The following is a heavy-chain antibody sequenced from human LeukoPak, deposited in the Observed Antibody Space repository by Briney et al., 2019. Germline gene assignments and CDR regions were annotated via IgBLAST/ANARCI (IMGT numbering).Heavy chain of an antibody. CDR1: GFTFSSYS. J-gene: IGHJ4*02. CDR2: ISSSSSYI. D-gene: IGHD2-21*02. CDR3: ARAPGGDSYYFDY. Sequence: GGSLRLSCAASGFTFSSYSMNWFRQAPGKGLEWVSSISSSSSYIYYADSVKGRFTISRDNAKNSLYLQMNSLRAEGTAVYYCARAPGGDSYYFDYWGQGTLVTVSS. V-gene: IGHV3-21*01.